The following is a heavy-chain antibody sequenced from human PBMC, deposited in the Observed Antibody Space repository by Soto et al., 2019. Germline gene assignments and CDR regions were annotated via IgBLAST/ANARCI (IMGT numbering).Heavy chain of an antibody. CDR3: ARSSGRRHVFTFDYGLDV. J-gene: IGHJ6*02. V-gene: IGHV3-11*06. CDR1: GFSVGDNY. CDR2: SSSSGGYT. D-gene: IGHD3-16*01. Sequence: QVQLVESGGGLVEPGGSLRLSCAASGFSVGDNYMTWIRQAPGKGLEWLSYSSSSGGYTNYADSVKGRFTISRDNAKNSLYLQMDSLRAEDTAMYFCARSSGRRHVFTFDYGLDVWGQGTTVTVSS.